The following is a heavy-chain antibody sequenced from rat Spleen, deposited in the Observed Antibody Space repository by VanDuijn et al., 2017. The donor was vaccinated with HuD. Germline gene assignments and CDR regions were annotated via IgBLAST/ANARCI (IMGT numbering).Heavy chain of an antibody. Sequence: EVQLVESGGGLVQPGRSLKLSCAASGFTFSNYGMHWIRQAPTKGLEWVASISPSGGSTYYRDSVKGRFTISRDNAKSTLYLQMDSLRSEDTATYYCTRDLYLGFAYWGQGTLVTVSS. CDR1: GFTFSNYG. V-gene: IGHV5-19*01. D-gene: IGHD2-1*01. CDR2: ISPSGGST. CDR3: TRDLYLGFAY. J-gene: IGHJ3*01.